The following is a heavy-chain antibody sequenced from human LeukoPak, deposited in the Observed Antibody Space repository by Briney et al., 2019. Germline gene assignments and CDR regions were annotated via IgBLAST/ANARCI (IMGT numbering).Heavy chain of an antibody. J-gene: IGHJ4*02. CDR2: ISGSGGST. CDR3: AKYNYDSSGYYPLLGY. CDR1: GFTFSSYA. D-gene: IGHD3-22*01. Sequence: GGSLRLSCAASGFTFSSYAMSWVRQAPGKGLEWVSAISGSGGSTFYADSVKGRFTISRDNSKNTLYPQMNSLRAEDTAIYYCAKYNYDSSGYYPLLGYWGQGTLVTVSS. V-gene: IGHV3-23*01.